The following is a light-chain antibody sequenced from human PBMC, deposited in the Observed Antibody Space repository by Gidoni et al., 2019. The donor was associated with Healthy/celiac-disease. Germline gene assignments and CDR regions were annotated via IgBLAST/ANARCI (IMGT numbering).Light chain of an antibody. CDR3: QLYGSSPMYT. CDR2: GAS. CDR1: QSVSTIY. V-gene: IGKV3-20*01. J-gene: IGKJ2*01. Sequence: EIVLTQSPGTLSLSPGERATLSCWASQSVSTIYLAWYQQKPGQAPRLLIYGASSRATGIPDRFSGSGSGTDFSLTISRLEPEDFAVYYCQLYGSSPMYTFGQXTKLEIK.